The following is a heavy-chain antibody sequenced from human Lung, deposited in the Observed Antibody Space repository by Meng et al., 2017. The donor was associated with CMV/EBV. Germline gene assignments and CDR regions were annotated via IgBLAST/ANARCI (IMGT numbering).Heavy chain of an antibody. Sequence: ASXXVSXKASGYTFTDYRMHWVRQAPGQGLEWMGWISPNNGATNYAQRFQGRVTMTRDTSISTAYMELNRLTYDDTAMYYCASKMYYDFWSAYRGTEGVDPFNIWXPGKXV. CDR3: ASKMYYDFWSAYRGTEGVDPFNI. CDR1: GYTFTDYR. CDR2: ISPNNGAT. D-gene: IGHD3-3*01. V-gene: IGHV1-2*02. J-gene: IGHJ3*02.